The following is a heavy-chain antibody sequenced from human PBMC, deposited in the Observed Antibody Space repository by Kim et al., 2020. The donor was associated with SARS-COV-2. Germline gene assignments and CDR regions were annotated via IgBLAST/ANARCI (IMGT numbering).Heavy chain of an antibody. V-gene: IGHV3-48*02. CDR3: ARDRSSGYYGTVDY. Sequence: GGSLRLSCAASGFTFSSYSMNWVRQAPGMGLEWVSYISSSSIIYYADSVKGRFTISRDNAKNSLYLQMNSLRDEDTAVYYCARDRSSGYYGTVDYWGQGTLVTVSS. D-gene: IGHD3-22*01. CDR2: ISSSSII. CDR1: GFTFSSYS. J-gene: IGHJ4*02.